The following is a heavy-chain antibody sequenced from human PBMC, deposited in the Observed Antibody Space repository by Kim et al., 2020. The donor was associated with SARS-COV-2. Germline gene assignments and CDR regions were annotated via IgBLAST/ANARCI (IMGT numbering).Heavy chain of an antibody. CDR1: GFTFSSCA. CDR3: ARAPWSRLRGLTYSYYGIDV. J-gene: IGHJ6*02. CDR2: ISYDGSNK. D-gene: IGHD3-10*01. V-gene: IGHV3-30-3*01. Sequence: GGSLRLSCAASGFTFSSCAIHWVRQAPGKGLEWVAVISYDGSNKNYADSVKGRFTISRDNSKNTLYLQMNSLRAEDTALYYCARAPWSRLRGLTYSYYGIDVWGQGTTVTVSS.